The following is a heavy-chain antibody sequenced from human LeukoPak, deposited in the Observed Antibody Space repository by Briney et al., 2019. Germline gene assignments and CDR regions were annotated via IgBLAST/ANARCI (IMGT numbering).Heavy chain of an antibody. CDR3: AREPHVLMVYAPFNY. CDR2: INTDGSTT. D-gene: IGHD2-8*01. J-gene: IGHJ4*02. V-gene: IGHV3-74*01. Sequence: GGSLRLSCAASGLTFSSYWMHWVRQAPGKGLVWVSRINTDGSTTNYADSVKGRFTISRDNAKDTLYLQMNSLRAEDTAVYYCAREPHVLMVYAPFNYWGQGTLVTVSS. CDR1: GLTFSSYW.